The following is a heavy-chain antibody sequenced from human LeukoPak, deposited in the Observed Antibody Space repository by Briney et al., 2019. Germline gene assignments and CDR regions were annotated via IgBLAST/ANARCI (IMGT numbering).Heavy chain of an antibody. CDR3: AKDRDPYDYGSGSYSNGVFDY. CDR1: DFSFSNYA. J-gene: IGHJ4*02. V-gene: IGHV3-23*01. Sequence: GGSLRLSCAASDFSFSNYAMSWVRQAPGEGLEWVSAVSNRVGRTYYADSVKGRFTISRDNSKNTLYLQMNSLRAEDTAVYYCAKDRDPYDYGSGSYSNGVFDYWGQGTLVTVSS. D-gene: IGHD3-10*01. CDR2: VSNRVGRT.